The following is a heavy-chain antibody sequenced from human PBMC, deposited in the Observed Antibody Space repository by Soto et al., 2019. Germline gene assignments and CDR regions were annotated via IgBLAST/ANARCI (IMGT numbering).Heavy chain of an antibody. CDR2: IEPSDSYT. V-gene: IGHV5-10-1*03. D-gene: IGHD2-21*01. CDR3: ARWGDDDNWFDL. J-gene: IGHJ5*02. Sequence: EVQLVQSGAEVKKPGESLTISCKGSAYTFTSYWISWVRQMPGKGLEWMGRIEPSDSYTNYSPSLQGHVTISVDKSVSTAYLHWGSLKASDTAMYYCARWGDDDNWFDLWGQGTLVTVSS. CDR1: AYTFTSYW.